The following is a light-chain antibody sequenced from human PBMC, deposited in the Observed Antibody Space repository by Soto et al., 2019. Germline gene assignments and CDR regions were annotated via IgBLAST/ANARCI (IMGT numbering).Light chain of an antibody. CDR1: SSNIGAGYD. CDR2: GIS. V-gene: IGLV1-40*01. J-gene: IGLJ1*01. Sequence: QSVLTQPPSVSGAPGLRVTISCTGSSSNIGAGYDVHWYQQHPGTAPKLLIYGISNRPSGVPDRFSGSKSGNTASLTISGLQAEDEADYYCCSYAGSYLYVFGTGTKVTVL. CDR3: CSYAGSYLYV.